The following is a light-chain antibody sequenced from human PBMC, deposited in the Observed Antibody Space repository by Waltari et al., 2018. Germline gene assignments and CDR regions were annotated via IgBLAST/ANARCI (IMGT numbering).Light chain of an antibody. Sequence: EIVMTQSPATLSVSPGERATLHCRASQRVSSNLAWYQQKPGQAPRLLIYGASTRATGIPARFSGSGSGTEFTLTISSLQSEDFAVYYCQQYNNWPPGWTFGQGTKVEIK. CDR2: GAS. CDR3: QQYNNWPPGWT. CDR1: QRVSSN. J-gene: IGKJ1*01. V-gene: IGKV3-15*01.